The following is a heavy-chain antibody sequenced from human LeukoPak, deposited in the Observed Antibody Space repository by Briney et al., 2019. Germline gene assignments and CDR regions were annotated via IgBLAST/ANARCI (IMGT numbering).Heavy chain of an antibody. D-gene: IGHD1-26*01. CDR2: LNSDGSSA. V-gene: IGHV3-74*01. CDR1: GFTFSSYW. Sequence: AGSLTLSCAASGFTFSSYWLHWVRQAPGKGLVWVSRLNSDGSSANYADSVKGRFTISRDNAKNTLYLQMNSLRAEDTAVYYCARGYGSYQDYWGQGTLVTVSS. CDR3: ARGYGSYQDY. J-gene: IGHJ4*02.